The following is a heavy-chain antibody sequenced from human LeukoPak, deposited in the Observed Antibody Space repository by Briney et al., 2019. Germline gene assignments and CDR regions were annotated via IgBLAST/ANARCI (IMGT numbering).Heavy chain of an antibody. J-gene: IGHJ4*02. V-gene: IGHV4-4*02. CDR1: GGSISSSNW. CDR2: IYHSGST. Sequence: SGTLSLTCAVSGGSISSSNWWSWVRQPPGKGLEWIGEIYHSGSTNYNPSLKSRVTISVDKSKNQFSLKLSSVTAADTAVYYCARRGGVAATGACRPSYYFDYWGQGTLVTVSS. CDR3: ARRGGVAATGACRPSYYFDY. D-gene: IGHD2-15*01.